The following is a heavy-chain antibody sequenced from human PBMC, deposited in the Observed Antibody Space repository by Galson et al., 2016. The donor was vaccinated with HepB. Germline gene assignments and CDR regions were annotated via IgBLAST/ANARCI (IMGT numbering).Heavy chain of an antibody. CDR2: ISSSSTYT. D-gene: IGHD2-15*01. Sequence: SLRLSCAASGFTFSDYYMTWIRQAPGKGLEWVSYISSSSTYTKYADSVKGRFTISRDNAKSSLYLQVNGLRAEDTAIYYCARVSRYRPDGCCFADFWGQGTMVTVSS. V-gene: IGHV3-11*05. CDR1: GFTFSDYY. J-gene: IGHJ3*01. CDR3: ARVSRYRPDGCCFADF.